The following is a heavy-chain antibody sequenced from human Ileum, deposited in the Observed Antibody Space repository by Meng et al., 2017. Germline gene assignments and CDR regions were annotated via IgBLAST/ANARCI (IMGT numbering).Heavy chain of an antibody. CDR3: ARGSYASGWGY. D-gene: IGHD6-19*01. V-gene: IGHV6-1*01. Sequence: VHLPPAGPGLVRPSQTRSLPCPSSGDVGASNSAAWNWIRQSPSRGREWLGRTYYRSKWYNDYAVSVKSRININPDTSKNEFSLHLNYVTPEDTGVYYCARGSYASGWGYWGQGTLVTVSS. CDR1: GDVGASNSAA. J-gene: IGHJ4*02. CDR2: TYYRSKWYN.